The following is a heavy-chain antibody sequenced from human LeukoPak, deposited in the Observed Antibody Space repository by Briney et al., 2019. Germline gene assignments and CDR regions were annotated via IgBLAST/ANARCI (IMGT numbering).Heavy chain of an antibody. CDR2: INVDDGNT. Sequence: ASVKVSCKASGYPFATYGISWLRQAPGQGLEWMAWINVDDGNTNYAQTFQGRVIMTTDTSTSTAYMELRSLRSDDTAVYYCAREGLGYCTGGSCSAFDYWGQGTLVTVSS. V-gene: IGHV1-18*01. CDR3: AREGLGYCTGGSCSAFDY. D-gene: IGHD2-15*01. CDR1: GYPFATYG. J-gene: IGHJ4*02.